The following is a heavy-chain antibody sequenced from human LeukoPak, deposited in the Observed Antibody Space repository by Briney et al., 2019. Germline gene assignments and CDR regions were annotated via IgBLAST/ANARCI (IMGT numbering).Heavy chain of an antibody. CDR2: ISGSGGST. J-gene: IGHJ4*02. CDR1: GFTXSSYA. CDR3: AKVWSVTTYYDILTGYPSALDY. Sequence: XXXSXXASGFTXSSYAMSWVRQAPGKGLEWVSAISGSGGSTYYADSVKGRFTISRDNSKNTLYLQMNSLRAEDTAVYYCAKVWSVTTYYDILTGYPSALDYWGQGTLVTVSS. V-gene: IGHV3-23*01. D-gene: IGHD3-9*01.